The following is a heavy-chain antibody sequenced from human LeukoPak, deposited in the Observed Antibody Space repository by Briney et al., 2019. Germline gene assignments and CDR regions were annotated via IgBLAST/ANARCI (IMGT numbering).Heavy chain of an antibody. CDR1: GFTFSNYG. V-gene: IGHV3-23*01. D-gene: IGHD1/OR15-1a*01. CDR3: AESITGTNSAIGY. J-gene: IGHJ4*02. Sequence: PGGSLRLSCAASGFTFSNYGMSWVRQAPGKGLEWVSVISSSGGSTYYADSVKGRFTISRDNPKNTLYLQMDSLRAEDTAVYYCAESITGTNSAIGYWGQGTLVTVSS. CDR2: ISSSGGST.